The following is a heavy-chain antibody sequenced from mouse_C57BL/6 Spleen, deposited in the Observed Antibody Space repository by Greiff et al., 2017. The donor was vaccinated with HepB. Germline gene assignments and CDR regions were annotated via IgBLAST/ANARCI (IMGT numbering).Heavy chain of an antibody. D-gene: IGHD2-1*01. CDR1: GYTFTSYW. V-gene: IGHV1-55*01. CDR3: ARKAFYYGNLGYFDY. J-gene: IGHJ2*01. Sequence: QVQLQQSGAELVKPGASVKMSCKASGYTFTSYWITWVKQRPGQGLEWIGDIYPGSGSTNYNEKFKSKATLTVDTSSSTAYMQLSSLTSEDSAVYYCARKAFYYGNLGYFDYWGQGTTLTVSS. CDR2: IYPGSGST.